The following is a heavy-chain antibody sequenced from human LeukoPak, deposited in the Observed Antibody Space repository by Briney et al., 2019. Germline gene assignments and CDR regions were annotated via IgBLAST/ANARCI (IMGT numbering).Heavy chain of an antibody. Sequence: ASVKVSCKASGYTFTSYDINWVRPATGQGLEWMGWMNPNSGNTGYAQKFQGRVTITRNTSISTAYMELSSLRSEDTAVYYCARANVLRFLEWLSPDYYYYYYMDVWGKGTTVTVSS. J-gene: IGHJ6*03. CDR3: ARANVLRFLEWLSPDYYYYYYMDV. CDR2: MNPNSGNT. D-gene: IGHD3-3*01. CDR1: GYTFTSYD. V-gene: IGHV1-8*03.